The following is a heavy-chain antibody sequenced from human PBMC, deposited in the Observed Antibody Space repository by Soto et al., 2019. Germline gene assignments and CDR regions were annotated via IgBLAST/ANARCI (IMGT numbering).Heavy chain of an antibody. V-gene: IGHV1-18*04. CDR3: ARDLYPLAYYFDY. Sequence: ASVKVSGKTSGYNFFNHGISWVRQAPGRGLEWVGWISGHNGATKYGKRLQGRVTMTIDTSTTTAYMELRSLRSDDTAVYYCARDLYPLAYYFDYWGQGTLVTVSS. J-gene: IGHJ4*02. CDR2: ISGHNGAT. CDR1: GYNFFNHG.